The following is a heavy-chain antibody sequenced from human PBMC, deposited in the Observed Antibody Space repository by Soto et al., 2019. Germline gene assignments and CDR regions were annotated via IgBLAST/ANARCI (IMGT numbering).Heavy chain of an antibody. D-gene: IGHD6-19*01. Sequence: PGGSLRLSCAASVFTFSSYWMHWVRQAPGKGLVWVSRINSDGSSTSYADSVKGRFTISRDNAKNTLYLQMNSLRAEDTAVYYCARGPIAVAGTGRYYYYGMDVWGQGTTVTVSS. J-gene: IGHJ6*02. CDR1: VFTFSSYW. CDR3: ARGPIAVAGTGRYYYYGMDV. V-gene: IGHV3-74*01. CDR2: INSDGSST.